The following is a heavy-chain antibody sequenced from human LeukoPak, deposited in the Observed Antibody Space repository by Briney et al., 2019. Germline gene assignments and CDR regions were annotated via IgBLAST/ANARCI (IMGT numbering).Heavy chain of an antibody. V-gene: IGHV4-59*01. CDR2: IYYSGST. Sequence: SETLSLTCTVSGGSISSYYWSWIRQPPGKELEWIGYIYYSGSTNYNPSLKSRVTISVDTSKNQFSLKLSSVTAADTAVYYCARERTTGTTRQGNYFDYWGQGTLVTVSS. CDR1: GGSISSYY. CDR3: ARERTTGTTRQGNYFDY. D-gene: IGHD1-1*01. J-gene: IGHJ4*02.